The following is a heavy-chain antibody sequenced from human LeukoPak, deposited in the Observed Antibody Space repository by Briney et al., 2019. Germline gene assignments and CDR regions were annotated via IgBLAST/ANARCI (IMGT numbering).Heavy chain of an antibody. CDR1: GFTFSTYW. Sequence: GGSLRLSCAASGFTFSTYWMNWVRQAPGKGLEWVANIKYDGSEKYYVDSVKGRFTISRDNAENSLHLQMNSLRAEDTAVYYCARSTGYSSGWYVSWFDYWGQGTLVTVSS. CDR3: ARSTGYSSGWYVSWFDY. CDR2: IKYDGSEK. J-gene: IGHJ4*02. V-gene: IGHV3-7*01. D-gene: IGHD6-19*01.